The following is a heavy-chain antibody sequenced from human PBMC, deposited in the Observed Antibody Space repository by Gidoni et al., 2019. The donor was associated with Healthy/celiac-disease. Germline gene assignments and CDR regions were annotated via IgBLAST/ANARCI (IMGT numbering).Heavy chain of an antibody. J-gene: IGHJ4*02. V-gene: IGHV3-23*01. CDR3: AKVASSSWSPYYVDY. CDR1: GFTFSSYA. CDR2: ISGSGGST. D-gene: IGHD6-13*01. Sequence: EVQLLESGGGLVQPGGSLRLSCAASGFTFSSYAMSWVRQAPGKGLGWGAAISGSGGSTYHADSGKGRFTISRDNSKNTLYLQMNSLRAEDTAVYYCAKVASSSWSPYYVDYWGQGTLVTVSS.